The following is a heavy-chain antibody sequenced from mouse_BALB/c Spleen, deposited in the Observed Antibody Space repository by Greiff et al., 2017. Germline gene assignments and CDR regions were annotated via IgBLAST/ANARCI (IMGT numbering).Heavy chain of an antibody. CDR1: GFTFSSFG. CDR2: ISSGSSTI. J-gene: IGHJ1*01. CDR3: ARSYDFYWYFDV. Sequence: EVMLVESGGGLVQPGGSRKLSCAASGFTFSSFGMHWVRQAPEKGLEWVAYISSGSSTIYYADTVKGRLTISRDNPKNTLFLQMTSLRSEDTAMYYCARSYDFYWYFDVWGAGTTVTVSS. V-gene: IGHV5-17*02. D-gene: IGHD2-4*01.